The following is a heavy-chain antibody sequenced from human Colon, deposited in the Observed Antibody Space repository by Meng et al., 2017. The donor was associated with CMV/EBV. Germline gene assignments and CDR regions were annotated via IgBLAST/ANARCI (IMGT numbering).Heavy chain of an antibody. CDR1: GFTFSSFA. D-gene: IGHD5-18*01. V-gene: IGHV3-23*01. CDR2: IDSSDRT. J-gene: IGHJ4*02. Sequence: GESLKISCAASGFTFSSFAMTWVRQAPGKGLEWVSTIDSSDRTYYADSVKGRFTISRDNSMNTLHLQMNSLRAEDTAMYYCAKSLVDTAMDLDEWSQETLVTVSS. CDR3: AKSLVDTAMDLDE.